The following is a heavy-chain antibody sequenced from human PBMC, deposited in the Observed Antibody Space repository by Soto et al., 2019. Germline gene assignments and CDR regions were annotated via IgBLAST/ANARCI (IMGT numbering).Heavy chain of an antibody. V-gene: IGHV3-30-3*01. CDR1: GFTFSSYA. J-gene: IGHJ6*02. CDR3: ARERVEYGDYSFYGMDV. D-gene: IGHD2-15*01. CDR2: IAYDGTNK. Sequence: GGSLRLSCAASGFTFSSYAMHWVRQAPGKGLEWVAVIAYDGTNKYYADSVKGRFTISRDNSNTLYLQLNSVRGEDTAVYYCARERVEYGDYSFYGMDVWGQGTTVTVSS.